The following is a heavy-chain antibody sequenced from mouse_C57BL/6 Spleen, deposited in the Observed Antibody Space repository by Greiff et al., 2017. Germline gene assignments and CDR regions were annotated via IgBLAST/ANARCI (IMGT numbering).Heavy chain of an antibody. CDR3: ARTYGSSSYYFDY. CDR2: IYPRSGNT. D-gene: IGHD1-1*01. J-gene: IGHJ2*01. Sequence: VKLQESGAELARPGASVKLSCKASGYTFTSYGISWVKQRTGQGLEWIGEIYPRSGNTYYNEKFKGKATLTADKSSSTAYMELRSLTSEDSAVYFCARTYGSSSYYFDYWGQGTTLTVSS. V-gene: IGHV1-81*01. CDR1: GYTFTSYG.